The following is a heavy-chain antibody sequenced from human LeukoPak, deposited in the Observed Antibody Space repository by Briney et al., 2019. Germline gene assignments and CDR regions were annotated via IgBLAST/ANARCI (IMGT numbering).Heavy chain of an antibody. Sequence: EASVKVSCKASGYTFTSYGISWVRQAPGQALEWMGWISAYNGNTNYAQKLQGRVTMTTDTSTSTAYMELRSLRSDDTAVYYCARGYYYGSGSYPLDYWGQGTLVTVSS. CDR2: ISAYNGNT. J-gene: IGHJ4*02. CDR1: GYTFTSYG. V-gene: IGHV1-18*01. CDR3: ARGYYYGSGSYPLDY. D-gene: IGHD3-10*01.